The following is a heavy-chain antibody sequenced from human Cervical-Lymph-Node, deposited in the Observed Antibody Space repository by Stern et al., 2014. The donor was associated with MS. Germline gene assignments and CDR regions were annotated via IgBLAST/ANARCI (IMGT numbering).Heavy chain of an antibody. CDR2: IYTSGST. V-gene: IGHV4-61*02. CDR1: GGSISSGSYY. D-gene: IGHD2-15*01. J-gene: IGHJ5*02. Sequence: QVQLQESGPGLVKPSQTLSLTCTVSGGSISSGSYYWSWIRQPAGKGLEWIGHIYTSGSTSYNPSLKSRVTISVDTSQNHLSLKLSSVTAADTAVYFCARGVVVAATLWFDPWGQGTLVTVSS. CDR3: ARGVVVAATLWFDP.